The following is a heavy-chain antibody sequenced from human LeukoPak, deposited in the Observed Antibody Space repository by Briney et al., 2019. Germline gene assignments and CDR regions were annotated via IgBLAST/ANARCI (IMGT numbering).Heavy chain of an antibody. D-gene: IGHD5-24*01. J-gene: IGHJ4*02. CDR3: ARHSLNNYGSYY. CDR1: GGSISSSTYS. Sequence: PSETLSLTCTVSGGSISSSTYSWTWLRQPPGKGLEWIGSIHYDGNTYYKPSLKSRVTISVDTSKIQFSLRLSSATAADMATYYCARHSLNNYGSYYWGQGTLVTVSS. CDR2: IHYDGNT. V-gene: IGHV4-39*01.